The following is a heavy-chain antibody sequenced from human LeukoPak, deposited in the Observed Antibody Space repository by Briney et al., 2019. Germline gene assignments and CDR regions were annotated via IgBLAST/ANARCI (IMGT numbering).Heavy chain of an antibody. J-gene: IGHJ4*02. CDR1: GDTFSSYA. V-gene: IGHV1-69*13. D-gene: IGHD1/OR15-1a*01. CDR3: ARSNNVFFAGDH. CDR2: IIPMSGTT. Sequence: GASVEVSCKASGDTFSSYAFSWVRQAPGQGLEWMGAIIPMSGTTHYAQNFQGRVPITSDESTRTVYLEVTSLRSEDTALYYCARSNNVFFAGDHWGQGTLVTVSS.